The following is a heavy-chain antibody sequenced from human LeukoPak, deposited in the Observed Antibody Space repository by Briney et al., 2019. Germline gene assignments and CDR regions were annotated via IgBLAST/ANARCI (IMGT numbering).Heavy chain of an antibody. V-gene: IGHV3-7*01. CDR3: AREITVATGWFDP. CDR1: GFTFSSYW. CDR2: IKQDGSEK. J-gene: IGHJ5*02. D-gene: IGHD4-17*01. Sequence: SGGSLRLSCAASGFTFSSYWMSWARQAPGKGREWVANIKQDGSEKYYVDSVKGRFTISRDNAKNSLYLQMNSLRAEDTAVYYCAREITVATGWFDPWGQGTLVTVSS.